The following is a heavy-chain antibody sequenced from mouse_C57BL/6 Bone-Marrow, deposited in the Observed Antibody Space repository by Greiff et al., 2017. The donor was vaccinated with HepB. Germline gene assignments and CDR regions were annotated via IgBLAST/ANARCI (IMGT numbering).Heavy chain of an antibody. V-gene: IGHV2-6*01. D-gene: IGHD1-1*01. Sequence: VKLVESGPGLVAPSQSLSITCTVSGFSLTSYGVDWVRQSPGKGLEWLGVIWGVGSTNYNSALKSRLSISKDNSKSQFFLKMNSLQTDDTAMYYCASNYGDAMDYWGQGTSVTVSS. CDR2: IWGVGST. CDR1: GFSLTSYG. CDR3: ASNYGDAMDY. J-gene: IGHJ4*01.